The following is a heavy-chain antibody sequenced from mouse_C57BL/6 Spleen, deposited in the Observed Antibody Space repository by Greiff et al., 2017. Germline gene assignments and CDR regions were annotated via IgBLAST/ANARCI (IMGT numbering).Heavy chain of an antibody. CDR3: AKDYDGAMDY. V-gene: IGHV2-9*01. Sequence: QVQLQQSGPGLVAPSQSLSITCTVSGFSLTSYGVDWVRQAPGQGLEWLGVIWGGGSTNYNSAIMSRLSISKDNSKSQVFLKMNRLQADDTAIYYCAKDYDGAMDYWGQGTSVTVSS. CDR1: GFSLTSYG. CDR2: IWGGGST. D-gene: IGHD1-1*01. J-gene: IGHJ4*01.